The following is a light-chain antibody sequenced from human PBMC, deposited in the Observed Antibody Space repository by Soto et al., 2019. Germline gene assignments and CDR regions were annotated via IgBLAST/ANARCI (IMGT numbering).Light chain of an antibody. CDR2: KAS. J-gene: IGKJ1*01. Sequence: DIQMTQSPSTLSASVGDRVTITCRASQSISIWLAWYQQKPGKAPKILIYKASSLESWVPSRFSGSGSGTEFTLTISSLQPDDFATYYCQQYITYTPRTFGQGTKVEIK. CDR1: QSISIW. CDR3: QQYITYTPRT. V-gene: IGKV1-5*03.